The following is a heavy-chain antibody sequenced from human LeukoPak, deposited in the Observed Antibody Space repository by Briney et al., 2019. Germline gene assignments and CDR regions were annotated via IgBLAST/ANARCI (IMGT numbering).Heavy chain of an antibody. D-gene: IGHD3-22*01. CDR2: IYNDGRT. V-gene: IGHV3-66*01. CDR1: GFTVTSNY. J-gene: IGHJ4*02. CDR3: ARESNSGYYLSY. Sequence: GGSLRLSCAASGFTVTSNYMSWVRQAPGKGLEWVSVIYNDGRTYYADSVKGRFTISRDNSKNTLNLQMNSLRAEDTAVYYCARESNSGYYLSYWGQGTLVTVSS.